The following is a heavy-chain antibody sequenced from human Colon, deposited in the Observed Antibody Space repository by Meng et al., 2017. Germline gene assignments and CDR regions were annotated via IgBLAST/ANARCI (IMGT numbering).Heavy chain of an antibody. CDR2: IYWDDAK. D-gene: IGHD3-22*01. V-gene: IGHV2-5*02. Sequence: QITLEEAGPTLVKTTQTLTLTCTFSGFSLNTRAVGVGWIRQPPGKALEWLALIYWDDAKEYSPSLKSRLTITKDTSKNQVVLTVTNMDPVDTATYYCAHSQGGYYHYWGQGTLVTVSS. CDR1: GFSLNTRAVG. CDR3: AHSQGGYYHY. J-gene: IGHJ4*02.